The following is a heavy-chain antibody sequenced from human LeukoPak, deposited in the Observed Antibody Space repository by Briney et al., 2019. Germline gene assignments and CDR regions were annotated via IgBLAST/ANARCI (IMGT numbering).Heavy chain of an antibody. CDR2: IIPIFGTA. J-gene: IGHJ4*02. D-gene: IGHD4-17*01. V-gene: IGHV1-69*13. CDR3: ARDRLSTVTPGIYDY. Sequence: ASVKVSCKASGGTFSSYAISWVRQAPGRGLEWMGGIIPIFGTANYAQKFQGRVTITADESTSTAYMELSSLRSEDTAVYYCARDRLSTVTPGIYDYWGQGTLVTVSS. CDR1: GGTFSSYA.